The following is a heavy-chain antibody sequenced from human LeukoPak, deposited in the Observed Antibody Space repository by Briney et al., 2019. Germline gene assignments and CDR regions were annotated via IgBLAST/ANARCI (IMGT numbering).Heavy chain of an antibody. CDR1: GGSISSYY. CDR3: ARDFWSGYYPSNYGMDV. J-gene: IGHJ6*02. V-gene: IGHV4-59*01. CDR2: VYYSGST. D-gene: IGHD3-3*01. Sequence: SETLSLTCTVSGGSISSYYWSWIRQPPGKGLEWIGYVYYSGSTNYNPSLKSRVTISVDTSKNQFSLKLSSVTAADTAVYHCARDFWSGYYPSNYGMDVWGQGTTVTVSS.